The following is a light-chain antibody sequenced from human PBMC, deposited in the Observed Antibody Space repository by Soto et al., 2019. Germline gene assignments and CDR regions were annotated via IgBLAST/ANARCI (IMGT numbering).Light chain of an antibody. CDR3: QQYKTSLYS. V-gene: IGKV1-5*01. CDR1: QSISRW. J-gene: IGKJ2*01. Sequence: IQLTQSPSTLSASLGAPVPMTCRASQSISRWLSWYQQKAGKAPKLLIYDASTLQTGVASRFSGSRSGTEFTLTINSLQPDDFATYFCQQYKTSLYSFGQGTKVDIK. CDR2: DAS.